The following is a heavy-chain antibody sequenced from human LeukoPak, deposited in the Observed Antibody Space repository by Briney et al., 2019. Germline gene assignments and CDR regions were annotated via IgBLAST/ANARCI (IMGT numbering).Heavy chain of an antibody. Sequence: ASVKVSCKASGYTFTSYDINWVRQATGQGLEWMGWMNPNSGNTGYAQKFQGRVTMTRNTSISTAYMELSSLRSEDTAVYYCARGWIVVVIGKYYFDYWGQGTLVTVSS. CDR2: MNPNSGNT. CDR1: GYTFTSYD. J-gene: IGHJ4*02. V-gene: IGHV1-8*01. D-gene: IGHD3-22*01. CDR3: ARGWIVVVIGKYYFDY.